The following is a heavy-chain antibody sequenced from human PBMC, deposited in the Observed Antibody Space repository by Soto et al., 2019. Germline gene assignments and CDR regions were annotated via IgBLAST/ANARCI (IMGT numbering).Heavy chain of an antibody. CDR3: ARARNRYFDY. Sequence: XGTLSLTCNVSGGSMTTGSYFWSWIRQPPGKGLEWIGYVFRSGSVNYSPSFKSRVTISIDTSKNQFSLMLKSVTAADTAVYFCARARNRYFDYWGQGALVTVSS. CDR1: GGSMTTGSYF. V-gene: IGHV4-61*01. D-gene: IGHD1-1*01. CDR2: VFRSGSV. J-gene: IGHJ4*02.